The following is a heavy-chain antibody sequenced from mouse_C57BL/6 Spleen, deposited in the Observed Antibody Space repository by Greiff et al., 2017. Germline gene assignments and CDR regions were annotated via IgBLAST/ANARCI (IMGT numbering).Heavy chain of an antibody. V-gene: IGHV1-82*01. CDR2: IYPGDGDT. Sequence: VQLQESGPELVKPGASVKISCKASGYAFSSSWMNWVKQRPGKGLEWIGRIYPGDGDTNYNGKFKGKATLTAYKSSSTAYMQLSSLTSEDSAVYFCARGGLGPYFDYWGQGTTLTVSS. D-gene: IGHD4-1*01. CDR1: GYAFSSSW. CDR3: ARGGLGPYFDY. J-gene: IGHJ2*01.